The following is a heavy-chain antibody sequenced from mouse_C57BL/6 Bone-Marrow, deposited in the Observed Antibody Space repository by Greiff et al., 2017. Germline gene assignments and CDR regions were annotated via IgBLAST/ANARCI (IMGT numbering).Heavy chain of an antibody. CDR2: ISSAGDYI. D-gene: IGHD1-1*01. Sequence: EVKLMESGEGLVKPGGSLKLSCAASGFTFSSYAMSWVRQTPEKRLEWVAYISSAGDYIYYADNVKGRFTISRDNARNTLCLQMSSLKSEDTAMYYCTRVDYYGSSYGYWYFDVWGTGTTVTVSS. CDR1: GFTFSSYA. CDR3: TRVDYYGSSYGYWYFDV. V-gene: IGHV5-9-1*02. J-gene: IGHJ1*03.